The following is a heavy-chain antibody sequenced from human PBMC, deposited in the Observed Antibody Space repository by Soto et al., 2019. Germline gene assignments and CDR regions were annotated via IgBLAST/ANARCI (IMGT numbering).Heavy chain of an antibody. CDR3: TRELNTESSAYYAFAY. CDR2: VSTNDDRT. Sequence: ASVKVSCKTSGGTFTAYGLAWLRQAPGQRPEWMGWVSTNDDRTNYAQKFQGRVTMTTDRSTTTTYMELRSLRADDTAVYYCTRELNTESSAYYAFAYWGQGTLVTVSS. D-gene: IGHD3-22*01. J-gene: IGHJ4*02. V-gene: IGHV1-18*01. CDR1: GGTFTAYG.